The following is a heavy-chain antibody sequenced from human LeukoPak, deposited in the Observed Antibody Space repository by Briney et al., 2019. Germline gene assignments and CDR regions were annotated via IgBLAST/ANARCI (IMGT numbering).Heavy chain of an antibody. CDR1: GYSFTSYY. D-gene: IGHD3-3*01. V-gene: IGHV1-46*01. CDR2: INPSGGST. Sequence: GASVKVSCKASGYSFTSYYMHWERQAPGQGLEWMGIINPSGGSTSYAQKFQGRVTMTRDTSTSTVYMELRRLPYEATAVYYCTRTCITLRFTLRSGYIAGGGYNWFDAWGQGTLVTVSS. CDR3: TRTCITLRFTLRSGYIAGGGYNWFDA. J-gene: IGHJ5*02.